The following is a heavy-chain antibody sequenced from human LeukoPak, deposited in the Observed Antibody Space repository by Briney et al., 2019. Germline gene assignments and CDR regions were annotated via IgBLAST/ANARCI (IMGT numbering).Heavy chain of an antibody. D-gene: IGHD3-22*01. Sequence: PGGSLRLSCAASGFTFSSYEMNWVRQAPGKGLEWVSYISSSGSTIYYADSVKGRFTISRDNAKNSLYLQMNSLRAEDAAVYYCARVGSGYYYDAFDIWGQGTMVTVSS. CDR1: GFTFSSYE. J-gene: IGHJ3*02. CDR2: ISSSGSTI. CDR3: ARVGSGYYYDAFDI. V-gene: IGHV3-48*03.